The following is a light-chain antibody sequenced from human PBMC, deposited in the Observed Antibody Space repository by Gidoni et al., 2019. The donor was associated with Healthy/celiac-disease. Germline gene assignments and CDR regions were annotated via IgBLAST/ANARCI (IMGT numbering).Light chain of an antibody. CDR1: QGISSY. V-gene: IGKV1-8*01. Sequence: AIRMTQSPSSLSASTGDRVTLTCRASQGISSYLAWYQQKPGKAPKLLIYAASTLQSGVPSRFSGSGSGTDFTLTISCLQSEDFANYYCQQYYSYPFTFGPGTKVDIK. J-gene: IGKJ3*01. CDR2: AAS. CDR3: QQYYSYPFT.